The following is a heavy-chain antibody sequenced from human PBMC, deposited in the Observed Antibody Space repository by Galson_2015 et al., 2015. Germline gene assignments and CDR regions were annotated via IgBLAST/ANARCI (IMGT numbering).Heavy chain of an antibody. CDR2: IIPIFGKA. Sequence: SVKVSCKASGGTVSCYAISWVRQAPGEGLEGMGGIIPIFGKANYAQKFQGRVTITPDKSTSTAYMELSSLRSEDTAVYYCASGPLMLECSGGICYDDYWGQGTLVTVSS. D-gene: IGHD2-15*01. CDR1: GGTVSCYA. J-gene: IGHJ4*02. V-gene: IGHV1-69*06. CDR3: ASGPLMLECSGGICYDDY.